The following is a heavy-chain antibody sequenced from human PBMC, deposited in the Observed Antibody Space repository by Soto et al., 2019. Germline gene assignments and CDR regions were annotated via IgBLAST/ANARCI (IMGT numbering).Heavy chain of an antibody. J-gene: IGHJ4*02. CDR2: ISYDGSNK. Sequence: PGGSLRLSCAASGFTFSSYAMHWVRQAPGKGLEWVAVISYDGSNKYYADSVKGRFTISRDNSKNTLYLQMNSLRAEDTAVYYCAKGGPYYDSSGYYYVLDYWGQGTLVTVSS. CDR1: GFTFSSYA. V-gene: IGHV3-30-3*01. D-gene: IGHD3-22*01. CDR3: AKGGPYYDSSGYYYVLDY.